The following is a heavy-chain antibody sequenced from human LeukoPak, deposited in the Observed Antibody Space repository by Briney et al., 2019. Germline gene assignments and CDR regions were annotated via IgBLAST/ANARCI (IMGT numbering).Heavy chain of an antibody. CDR3: ARGWLAPADAFDI. D-gene: IGHD3-22*01. J-gene: IGHJ3*02. Sequence: GGSLRLSCAASGFTFSSYAMSWVRQAPGKGLEWVANIKQDGSEKYYVDSVKGRFTISRDNAKNSLYLQMNSLRAEDTAAYYCARGWLAPADAFDIWGQGTMVTVSS. V-gene: IGHV3-7*01. CDR2: IKQDGSEK. CDR1: GFTFSSYA.